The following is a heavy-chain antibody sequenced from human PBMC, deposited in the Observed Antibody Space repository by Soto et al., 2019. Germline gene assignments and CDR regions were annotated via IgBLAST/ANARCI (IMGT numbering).Heavy chain of an antibody. D-gene: IGHD2-15*01. CDR1: CYTLSSYG. J-gene: IGHJ4*01. CDR2: ISAYNGNT. CDR3: ARDDCSGGRCYLGDY. Sequence: ASGKVSSKASCYTLSSYGISWVRQAPGQGLEWMGWISAYNGNTNYAQKLQGRVTMTTDTSTSTAYMELRSLRSDDTPVYYCARDDCSGGRCYLGDYWG. V-gene: IGHV1-18*01.